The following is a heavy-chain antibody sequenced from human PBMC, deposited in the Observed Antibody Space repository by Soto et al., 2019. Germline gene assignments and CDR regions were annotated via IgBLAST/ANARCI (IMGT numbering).Heavy chain of an antibody. V-gene: IGHV1-69*12. CDR3: ARDRGPSSGYYPYWFDP. Sequence: QVQLVQSGAEVKKPGSSVKVSCKASGGTFSSYAISWVRQAPGQGLEWMGEIIPIFSTANHAQKFQGRVTFTADESTSTAYMELSSLRSEDTAVYYCARDRGPSSGYYPYWFDPWGQGTLVTVSS. CDR2: IIPIFSTA. J-gene: IGHJ5*02. CDR1: GGTFSSYA. D-gene: IGHD3-22*01.